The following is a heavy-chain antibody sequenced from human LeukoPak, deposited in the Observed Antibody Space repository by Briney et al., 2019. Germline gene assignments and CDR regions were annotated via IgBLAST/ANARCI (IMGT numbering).Heavy chain of an antibody. D-gene: IGHD1-1*01. J-gene: IGHJ3*02. V-gene: IGHV3-7*03. CDR3: ARARIWNI. Sequence: GGSLRLSCTASGFMFSSFWMSWVRQAPGKGLEWVANINQGENEKYYVDSVRGRCTISRDNVKNSVFLQMNSLRSEDTAVYYCARARIWNIWGQGTMVTVSS. CDR1: GFMFSSFW. CDR2: INQGENEK.